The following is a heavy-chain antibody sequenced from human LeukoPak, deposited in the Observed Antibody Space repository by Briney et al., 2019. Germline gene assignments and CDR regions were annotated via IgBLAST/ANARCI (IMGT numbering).Heavy chain of an antibody. CDR1: GYTFTSYA. D-gene: IGHD2-2*01. J-gene: IGHJ5*02. Sequence: GASVKVSFKASGYTFTSYAMNWVRQAPGQGLEWMGWINTNTGNPTYAQGFPGRVVFSLDTSVSTAYLQICSLKAEDTAVYYCARYCSSTSCYSWFDHWGQGTLVTVSS. CDR2: INTNTGNP. V-gene: IGHV7-4-1*01. CDR3: ARYCSSTSCYSWFDH.